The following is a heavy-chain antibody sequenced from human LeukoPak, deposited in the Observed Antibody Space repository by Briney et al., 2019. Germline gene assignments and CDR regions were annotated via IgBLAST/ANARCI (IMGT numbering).Heavy chain of an antibody. CDR3: AAAKQWLVPDH. D-gene: IGHD6-19*01. CDR2: IYSGGST. Sequence: GGSLRLSCAASGFTFSSYAMSWVRQAPGKGLEWVSVIYSGGSTYYADSVKGRFTISRDNSKNTLYLQMNSLRAEDTAVYYCAAAKQWLVPDHWGQGTLVTVSS. J-gene: IGHJ5*02. V-gene: IGHV3-53*01. CDR1: GFTFSSYA.